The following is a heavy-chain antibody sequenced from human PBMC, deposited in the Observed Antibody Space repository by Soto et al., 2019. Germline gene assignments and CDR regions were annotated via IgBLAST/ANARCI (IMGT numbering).Heavy chain of an antibody. V-gene: IGHV1-8*01. CDR1: GHTLASYD. Sequence: QVQLVQSGAEVRKPGASVKVSCKASGHTLASYDINWVRQATGQGLEWMGWMTPDSGATGYAQKFQGRVTMTWDTSITTAYMELSSLRSDDTAVYYCARDPFYGWFDSWGHGTLVTVAS. D-gene: IGHD3-16*01. CDR3: ARDPFYGWFDS. CDR2: MTPDSGAT. J-gene: IGHJ5*01.